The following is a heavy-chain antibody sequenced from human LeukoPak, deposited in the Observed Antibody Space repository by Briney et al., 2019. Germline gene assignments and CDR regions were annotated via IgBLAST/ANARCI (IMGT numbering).Heavy chain of an antibody. J-gene: IGHJ4*02. CDR3: AKGGRHSSSWNEY. CDR2: ISSSGAKT. V-gene: IGHV3-21*04. Sequence: GGSLRLSCAASGFTFSSYSMNWVRQAPGKGLQWVSSISSSGAKTYYADSVKGRVTISRDNAKNSLYLQMNSLRVEDTALYYCAKGGRHSSSWNEYWGQGTLVTVSS. D-gene: IGHD6-13*01. CDR1: GFTFSSYS.